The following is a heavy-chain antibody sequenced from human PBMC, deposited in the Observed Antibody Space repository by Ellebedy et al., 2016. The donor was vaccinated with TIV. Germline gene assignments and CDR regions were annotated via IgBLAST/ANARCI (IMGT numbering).Heavy chain of an antibody. CDR1: GFTFEDYV. D-gene: IGHD3-9*01. CDR2: ISGAGTMK. V-gene: IGHV3-43*02. J-gene: IGHJ4*02. CDR3: GKDLDVLTGSDF. Sequence: GESLKISCAASGFTFEDYVMHWIRQPPGKGLECVTVISGAGTMKYHADSVKGRFTVSRENKNNLLYLQMNSLKTEDNSVYYCGKDLDVLTGSDFWGQGTLVTVSS.